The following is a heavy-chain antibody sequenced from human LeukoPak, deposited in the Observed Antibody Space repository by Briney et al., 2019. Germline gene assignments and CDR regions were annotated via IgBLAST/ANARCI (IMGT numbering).Heavy chain of an antibody. CDR2: INHSGST. J-gene: IGHJ4*02. CDR3: ARGPPTDYYDNSGFYYVFDY. D-gene: IGHD3-22*01. CDR1: GGSFSGYY. V-gene: IGHV4-34*01. Sequence: KASETLSLTCAVYGGSFSGYYWSWIRQPPGKGLEWIGEINHSGSTNYNPSLKSRVTISVDTSKNQFSLRLSSVTAADTAVYFCARGPPTDYYDNSGFYYVFDYWGQGTLVTVSS.